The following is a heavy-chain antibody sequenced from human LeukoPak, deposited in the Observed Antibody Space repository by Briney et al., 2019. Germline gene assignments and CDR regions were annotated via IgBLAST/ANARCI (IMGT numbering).Heavy chain of an antibody. CDR1: GFTFSSYA. V-gene: IGHV3-23*01. D-gene: IGHD3-9*01. CDR3: AKDHDDILTGYLDY. Sequence: GGSLRLSCAASGFTFSSYAMSWVRQAPGKGLEWVSAISGSGGSTYYADSVKGRFTISRDNSKNTLYLQMNSLRAEDMALYYCAKDHDDILTGYLDYWGQGTLVTVSS. J-gene: IGHJ4*02. CDR2: ISGSGGST.